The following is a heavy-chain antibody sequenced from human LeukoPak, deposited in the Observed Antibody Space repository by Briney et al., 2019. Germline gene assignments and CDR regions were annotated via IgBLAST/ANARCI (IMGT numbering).Heavy chain of an antibody. J-gene: IGHJ4*02. CDR1: GFTFSDYY. D-gene: IGHD4-17*01. CDR3: ARVCSPTSCYGDYGSDY. V-gene: IGHV3-11*01. Sequence: PGRSLRLSCAASGFTFSDYYMIWIRQAPGKALEWVSYISSSGSTIYYADSVKGRFTISRDNAKNSLYLQMNSLRAEDTAVYYCARVCSPTSCYGDYGSDYWGQGTLVTVSS. CDR2: ISSSGSTI.